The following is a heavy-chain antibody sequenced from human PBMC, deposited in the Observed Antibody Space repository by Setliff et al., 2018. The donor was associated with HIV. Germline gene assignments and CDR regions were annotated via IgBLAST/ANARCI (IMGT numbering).Heavy chain of an antibody. J-gene: IGHJ5*02. D-gene: IGHD2-8*02. CDR1: DGSISNYY. CDR2: IFTSGTT. CDR3: ARSNLVPDNWFDP. Sequence: KPSETLSLTCTVSDGSISNYYWNWIRQPAGKGLEWIGRIFTSGTTNYNPSLKSRVTMSADRSKNQFSLKLSSVTAADTAVYYCARSNLVPDNWFDPWGQGTLVTVSS. V-gene: IGHV4-4*07.